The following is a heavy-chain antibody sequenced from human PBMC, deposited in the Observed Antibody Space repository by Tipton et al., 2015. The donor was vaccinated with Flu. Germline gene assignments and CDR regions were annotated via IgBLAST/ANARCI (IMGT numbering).Heavy chain of an antibody. CDR3: ARHGSPSRAVPGINYYGVDV. J-gene: IGHJ6*02. V-gene: IGHV4-31*03. CDR1: GGSISSGGAY. D-gene: IGHD6-19*01. CDR2: IYYSGST. Sequence: TLSLTCTVSGGSISSGGAYWSWIRQHPGKGLEWIGCIYYSGSTYYNPSLKSRVTISVDTSKDQFSPNPNSVTAADTAVYYCARHGSPSRAVPGINYYGVDVWGQGTTVTVSS.